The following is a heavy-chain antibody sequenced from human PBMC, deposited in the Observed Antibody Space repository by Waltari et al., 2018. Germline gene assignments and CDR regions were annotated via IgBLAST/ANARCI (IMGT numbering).Heavy chain of an antibody. CDR2: IYYSGST. J-gene: IGHJ3*02. D-gene: IGHD6-13*01. V-gene: IGHV4-59*01. Sequence: QVQLQESGPGLVKPSETLSLTCTVSGGSISSYSWSWIRQPPGKGLEWIGYIYYSGSTNYNPSLKSRVTISVDTSKNQFSLKLSSVTAADTAVYYCARVRSSFWEALDIWGQGTMVTVSS. CDR1: GGSISSYS. CDR3: ARVRSSFWEALDI.